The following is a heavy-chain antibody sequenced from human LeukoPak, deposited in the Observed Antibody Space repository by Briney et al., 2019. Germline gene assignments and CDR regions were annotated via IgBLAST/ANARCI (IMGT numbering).Heavy chain of an antibody. CDR2: IDTSGTA. CDR3: ARGTKKTVYHTLDY. D-gene: IGHD1-7*01. Sequence: SETLSLTCTVSGASISDYFWNWIRQPAGRGLEWIGRIDTSGTAKYNSSLKSRVTISVDTSKNQFSLRLSSAAAADTAVYYCARGTKKTVYHTLDYWGQGIPVTVSS. V-gene: IGHV4-4*07. CDR1: GASISDYF. J-gene: IGHJ4*02.